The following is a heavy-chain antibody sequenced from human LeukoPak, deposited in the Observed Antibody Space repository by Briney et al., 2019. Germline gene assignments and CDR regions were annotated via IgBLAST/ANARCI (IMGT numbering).Heavy chain of an antibody. Sequence: SETLSLTCAVYGGSFSGYYWSWIRHPPGKGLEWIGEINHSGSTNYNPSLKSRVTISVDTSKNQFSLKLSSVTAADTAVYYCARDHILRGYFDYWGQGTLVTVSS. D-gene: IGHD1-14*01. CDR1: GGSFSGYY. CDR3: ARDHILRGYFDY. J-gene: IGHJ4*02. V-gene: IGHV4-34*01. CDR2: INHSGST.